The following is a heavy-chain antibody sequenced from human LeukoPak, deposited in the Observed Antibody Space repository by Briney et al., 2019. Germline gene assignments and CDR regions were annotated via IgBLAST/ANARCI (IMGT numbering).Heavy chain of an antibody. J-gene: IGHJ4*02. Sequence: SETLSLTCTVSGGSISSSSYYWGWIRQPPGKGLEWIGSIYYSGSTYYNPSLKSRVTISVDTSKNQFSLKLSSVTAADTAVYYCARGRRFGRKPYYFDYWGQGTLVTVSS. D-gene: IGHD5-12*01. CDR1: GGSISSSSYY. CDR2: IYYSGST. CDR3: ARGRRFGRKPYYFDY. V-gene: IGHV4-39*07.